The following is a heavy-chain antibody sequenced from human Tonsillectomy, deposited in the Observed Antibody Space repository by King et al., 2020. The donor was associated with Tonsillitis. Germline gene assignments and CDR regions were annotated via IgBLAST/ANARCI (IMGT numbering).Heavy chain of an antibody. CDR2: IYYSGST. Sequence: QLQESGPGLVKPSETLSLTCTVSGGSISSYYWSWIRQPPGKGLEWIGYIYYSGSTNYNPSLKSRVTISVDTSKNQFSLKLNSVTAADTAVYYCATVVSCSGGSCYSFDYLGQGTLVTVSS. D-gene: IGHD2-15*01. CDR1: GGSISSYY. J-gene: IGHJ4*02. CDR3: ATVVSCSGGSCYSFDY. V-gene: IGHV4-59*01.